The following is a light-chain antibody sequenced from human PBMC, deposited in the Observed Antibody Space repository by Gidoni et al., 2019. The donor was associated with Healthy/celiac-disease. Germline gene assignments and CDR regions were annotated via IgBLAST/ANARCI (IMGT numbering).Light chain of an antibody. J-gene: IGLJ1*01. CDR2: GKN. CDR3: NSRDSSGNPYV. CDR1: SLRSYY. Sequence: SSELTQDPAVSVALGQTGRITCQGDSLRSYYASWYQQKPGQAPVLVIYGKNNRPSGIPVRFSGSSSGNTASLTITGAQAEDEADYYCNSRDSSGNPYVFGTGTKVTVL. V-gene: IGLV3-19*01.